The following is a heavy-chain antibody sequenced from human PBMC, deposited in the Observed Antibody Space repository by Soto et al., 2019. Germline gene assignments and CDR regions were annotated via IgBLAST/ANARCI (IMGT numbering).Heavy chain of an antibody. CDR1: GFAFSSHP. CDR3: ARAPAGDYTLYHYYTMDV. D-gene: IGHD4-17*01. J-gene: IGHJ6*02. Sequence: VQLLESGGGLAQPGGSLRLSCAASGFAFSSHPMSWVRQAPEKGLEWVSGISDGGDLTYNADSVKGRFTISRDNSKDTLFLQMNSLRVVDTAVYYCARAPAGDYTLYHYYTMDVWGQGTPVTVSS. CDR2: ISDGGDLT. V-gene: IGHV3-23*01.